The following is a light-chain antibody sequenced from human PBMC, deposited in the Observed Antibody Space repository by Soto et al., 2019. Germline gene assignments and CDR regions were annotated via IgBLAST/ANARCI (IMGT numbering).Light chain of an antibody. V-gene: IGLV1-44*01. J-gene: IGLJ1*01. CDR1: SSNIGSNT. CDR3: QSYDSTLSARYV. Sequence: QSVLTQPLSVSASPGQRVTISCSGGSSNIGSNTVAWYQHLPGTAPPRLIFTAGQRPSGVPGRFSGSKSGTSASLAISGLQSEDEGDYYCQSYDSTLSARYVFGTGTKVTVL. CDR2: TAG.